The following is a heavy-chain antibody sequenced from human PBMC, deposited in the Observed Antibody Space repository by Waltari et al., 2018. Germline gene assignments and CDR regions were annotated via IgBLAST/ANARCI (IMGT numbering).Heavy chain of an antibody. CDR3: ARVGDYYDSRGFFLDD. CDR2: SSSSGSSM. D-gene: IGHD3-22*01. Sequence: EMQLVESGGGLVQPGGSLRLSCAVSGFTLTYYEMNWVRQAPGKGLEWVSYSSSSGSSMYYAGSVKGRLTISRDIASNSLYLQMDSLRAEDTAVYYCARVGDYYDSRGFFLDDWGLGTLVTVSS. V-gene: IGHV3-48*03. J-gene: IGHJ4*02. CDR1: GFTLTYYE.